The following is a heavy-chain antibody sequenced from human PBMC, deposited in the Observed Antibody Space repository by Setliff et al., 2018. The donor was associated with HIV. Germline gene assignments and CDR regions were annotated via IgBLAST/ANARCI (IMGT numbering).Heavy chain of an antibody. Sequence: KPSETLSLTCSVSGRSITSSYWSWVRQSPERGLEWIGYVYYSGTTNYNPSLKSRVSLSIDTSKNQFSLKLTSLTAADTAVYYCANFPTVFGVVSPSYSWGQGIQVTVSS. CDR1: GRSITSSY. D-gene: IGHD3-3*01. CDR2: VYYSGTT. V-gene: IGHV4-59*08. J-gene: IGHJ5*02. CDR3: ANFPTVFGVVSPSYS.